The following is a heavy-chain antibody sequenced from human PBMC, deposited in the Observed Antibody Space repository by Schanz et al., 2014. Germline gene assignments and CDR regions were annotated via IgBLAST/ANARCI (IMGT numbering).Heavy chain of an antibody. CDR3: ARGFDLWDR. CDR1: GYTFTSYG. V-gene: IGHV1-18*01. Sequence: QVQLVQSGAEVKKPGASVKVSCKASGYTFTSYGINWVQQGPGQGLEWVGWISPYTGNTHYFDKMEGRVTMTTDTSTSTAYMELRSLRSDDTAVYYSARGFDLWDRWGQGTLVIVSS. J-gene: IGHJ4*02. CDR2: ISPYTGNT. D-gene: IGHD3-3*01.